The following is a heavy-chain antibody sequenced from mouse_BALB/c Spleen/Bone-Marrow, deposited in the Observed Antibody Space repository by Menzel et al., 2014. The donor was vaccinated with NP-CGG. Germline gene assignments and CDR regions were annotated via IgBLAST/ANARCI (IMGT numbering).Heavy chain of an antibody. CDR1: GFTFTDYY. V-gene: IGHV7-3*02. CDR2: IRNKANGYTI. Sequence: EVKLQESGGGLVQPGGSLSLSCATSGFTFTDYYMNWVRQPPGKALEWLGFIRNKANGYTIEYSASVKGRFTITRDNSQRTLYLHINTLRADDRAPYYSERDGYDRGGRRYDYWGQGTPLTVSS. CDR3: ERDGYDRGGRRYDY. D-gene: IGHD2-2*01. J-gene: IGHJ2*01.